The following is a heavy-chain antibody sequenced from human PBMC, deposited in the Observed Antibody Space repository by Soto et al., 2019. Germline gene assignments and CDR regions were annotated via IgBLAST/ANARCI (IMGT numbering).Heavy chain of an antibody. CDR3: AREPAAIYAFDI. J-gene: IGHJ3*02. D-gene: IGHD2-2*01. Sequence: GWSLRLSCAASGFTFSSYSMNWVRQAPGKGLEWVSSISSSSSYIYYADSVKGRFTISRDNAKNSLYLQMNSLRAEDTAVYYCAREPAAIYAFDIWGQGTMVTVSS. V-gene: IGHV3-21*01. CDR1: GFTFSSYS. CDR2: ISSSSSYI.